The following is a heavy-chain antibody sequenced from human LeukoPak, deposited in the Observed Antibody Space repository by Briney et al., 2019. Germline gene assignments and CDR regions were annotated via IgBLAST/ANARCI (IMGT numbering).Heavy chain of an antibody. Sequence: GGSLRLSCAASGFXFDNFWISWVRQAPGKGLEWVANIRQDGGQKYYVDSVKGRFTISRDNAKSSLYLQMNRLRVEDTAVYFCVRALAVPVAVYYYYGLDVWGQGTTVTVS. V-gene: IGHV3-7*04. CDR3: VRALAVPVAVYYYYGLDV. D-gene: IGHD6-19*01. CDR1: GFXFDNFW. J-gene: IGHJ6*02. CDR2: IRQDGGQK.